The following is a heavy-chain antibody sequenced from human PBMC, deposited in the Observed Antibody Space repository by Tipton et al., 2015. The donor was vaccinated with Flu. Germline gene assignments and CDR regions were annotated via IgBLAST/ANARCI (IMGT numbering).Heavy chain of an antibody. J-gene: IGHJ6*02. CDR2: IYYSGST. V-gene: IGHV4-31*03. CDR3: ARDFRYSNDGRPLDYSYYYGMDV. D-gene: IGHD4-11*01. CDR1: GGSISSGGYY. Sequence: TLSLTCTVSGGSISSGGYYWSWIRQHPGKGLEWIGYIYYSGSTYYNPSLKSRVTISVDTSKNQFSLKLSSVTAADTAVYYCARDFRYSNDGRPLDYSYYYGMDVWGQGTPVPVSS.